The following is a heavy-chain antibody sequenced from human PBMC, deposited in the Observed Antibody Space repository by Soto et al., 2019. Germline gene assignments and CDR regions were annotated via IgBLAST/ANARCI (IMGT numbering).Heavy chain of an antibody. J-gene: IGHJ4*02. CDR3: ARARGWDYYDSSGYYNYFDY. CDR2: IYYSGST. D-gene: IGHD3-22*01. V-gene: IGHV4-30-4*01. Sequence: SETLSLTCPVSGGSISSCDYYWSWIRQPRWKGLEWIGYIYYSGSTYYNPSLKSRVTISVDTSKNQFSLKLSSVTAADTAVYYCARARGWDYYDSSGYYNYFDYWGQGTLVTVSS. CDR1: GGSISSCDYY.